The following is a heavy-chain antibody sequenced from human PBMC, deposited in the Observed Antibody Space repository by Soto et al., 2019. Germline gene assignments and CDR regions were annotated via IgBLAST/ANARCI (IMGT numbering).Heavy chain of an antibody. V-gene: IGHV1-18*01. CDR1: GYTFTSYG. CDR3: ARDRGSYALDY. J-gene: IGHJ4*02. Sequence: QVQLVQSGAEMKKPGASVKVSCKASGYTFTSYGVCWVRQAPGQGLEWMGWISAYNGHTNYAKKLQGRVTMTTDTSTRTAYMELRSLISDDTAVYYCARDRGSYALDYWGQGTLVTVSS. CDR2: ISAYNGHT. D-gene: IGHD1-26*01.